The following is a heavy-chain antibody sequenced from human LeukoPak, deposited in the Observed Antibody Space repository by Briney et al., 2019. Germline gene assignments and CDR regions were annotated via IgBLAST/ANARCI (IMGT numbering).Heavy chain of an antibody. CDR1: GFTFSTYA. CDR3: ARSGTEDGYNIYFDH. D-gene: IGHD5-24*01. CDR2: ISGSGSGT. V-gene: IGHV3-23*01. J-gene: IGHJ4*02. Sequence: GGSLRLSCATSGFTFSTYAMSWVRQAPGKGLEWVSLISGSGSGTHYADSVKGRFTISRDNSKNMLYLHMNTLRADDTAVYYCARSGTEDGYNIYFDHWGQGTPVTVSS.